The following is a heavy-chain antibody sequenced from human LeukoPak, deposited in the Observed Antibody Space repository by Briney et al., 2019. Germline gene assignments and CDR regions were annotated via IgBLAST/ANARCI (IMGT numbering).Heavy chain of an antibody. CDR2: IYTSGST. CDR1: GGSISSGSYY. D-gene: IGHD1-26*01. CDR3: ARVKWELRGYFDY. Sequence: SQTLSLTCTVSGGSISSGSYYWSWIRQPAGKGLEWIGRIYTSGSTNYNPSLKSRVTISVDTSKNQFSLKLSSVTAADTAVYYCARVKWELRGYFDYWGQGTLVTVSS. V-gene: IGHV4-61*02. J-gene: IGHJ4*02.